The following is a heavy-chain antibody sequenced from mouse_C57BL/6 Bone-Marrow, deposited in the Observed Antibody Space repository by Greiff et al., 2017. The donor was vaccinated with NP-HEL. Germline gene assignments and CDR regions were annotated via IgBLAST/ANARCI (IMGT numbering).Heavy chain of an antibody. D-gene: IGHD4-1*01. CDR3: ARGTGDYFDY. Sequence: VQLVESGGGLVKPGGSLKLSCAASGFTFSDYGMHWVRQAPEKGLEWVAYISSGSSTIYYADTVKGRFTISRDNAKNTLFLQMTSLGSEDTAMYYCARGTGDYFDYWGQGTTLTVSS. CDR2: ISSGSSTI. V-gene: IGHV5-17*01. CDR1: GFTFSDYG. J-gene: IGHJ2*01.